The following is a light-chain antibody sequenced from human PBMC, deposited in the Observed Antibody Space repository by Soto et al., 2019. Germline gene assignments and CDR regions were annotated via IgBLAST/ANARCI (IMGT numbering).Light chain of an antibody. CDR3: GTWDSSLSALV. Sequence: QSVLTQPPSVSAAPGQKVTISCSGSSSNIGNHHVSWYQQLPGTTPKLLIYDNNKRPSGIPDRFSGSKSATSATLDITGLQTGDEADYYCGTWDSSLSALVFGGGTKVTVL. CDR2: DNN. CDR1: SSNIGNHH. J-gene: IGLJ2*01. V-gene: IGLV1-51*01.